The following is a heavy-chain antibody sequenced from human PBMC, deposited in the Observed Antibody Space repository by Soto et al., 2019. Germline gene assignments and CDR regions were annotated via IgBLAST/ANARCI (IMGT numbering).Heavy chain of an antibody. J-gene: IGHJ6*02. CDR1: GFTFSSYG. Sequence: QVQLVESGGGVVQPGRSLRLSCAASGFTFSSYGMHWVRQAPGTGLEWVAIIWYDGSNKYYADSVKGRFTISRDNTKNTLYPQMNILRAEDTAVYYCAIGSGNYYYGMDVWGQGTTVTVSS. V-gene: IGHV3-33*01. CDR3: AIGSGNYYYGMDV. CDR2: IWYDGSNK.